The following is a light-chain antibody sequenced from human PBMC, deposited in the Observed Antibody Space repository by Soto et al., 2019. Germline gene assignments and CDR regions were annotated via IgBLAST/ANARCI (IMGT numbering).Light chain of an antibody. V-gene: IGKV3D-20*02. Sequence: EIVLTQSPGTLSLSPGERATLSCRASRSVRSIDLAWYQQKPGQAPRLLIYGASSRATGIPDRFSGSGSGTDFTLTISSLEPEDFAVYYCQQRSNWPPEITFGQGTRLETK. J-gene: IGKJ5*01. CDR2: GAS. CDR1: RSVRSID. CDR3: QQRSNWPPEIT.